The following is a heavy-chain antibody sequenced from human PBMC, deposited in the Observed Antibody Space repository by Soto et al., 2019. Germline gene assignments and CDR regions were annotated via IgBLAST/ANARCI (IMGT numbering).Heavy chain of an antibody. D-gene: IGHD3-10*01. Sequence: ASVKVSCKASGYTFTSYGISCLRQDTGQGLEWMGWISAYNGNTNYAQKLQGRVTMTTDTSTSTAYMELRSLRSDDTAVYYCARAESHGSGPPYGMEVWGQGTTVPGSS. CDR3: ARAESHGSGPPYGMEV. CDR2: ISAYNGNT. J-gene: IGHJ6*02. V-gene: IGHV1-18*01. CDR1: GYTFTSYG.